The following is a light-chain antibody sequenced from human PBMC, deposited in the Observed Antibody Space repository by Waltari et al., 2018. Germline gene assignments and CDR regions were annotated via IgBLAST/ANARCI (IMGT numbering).Light chain of an antibody. CDR2: AAS. J-gene: IGKJ1*01. CDR3: QQSYSTLRT. Sequence: DIQMTQSPSSLSASVGDRVTITCRASQSISSSLNWYQQKPGIAPKLLIYAASSLQSGVPSRFSGSGSGTDFTLTISSLQPEDFATYYCQQSYSTLRTFGQGTKVEIK. V-gene: IGKV1-39*01. CDR1: QSISSS.